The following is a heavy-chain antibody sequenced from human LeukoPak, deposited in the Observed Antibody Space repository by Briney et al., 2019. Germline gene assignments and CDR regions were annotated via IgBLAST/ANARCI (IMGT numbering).Heavy chain of an antibody. CDR2: IHSEGSTT. J-gene: IGHJ4*02. CDR3: ARDLSGSFYDSTY. D-gene: IGHD3-22*01. CDR1: GFSFSSYW. V-gene: IGHV3-74*01. Sequence: PGGSVRLSCAASGFSFSSYWMHWVRQAPGKGLVWVSRIHSEGSTTTYADSVKGRFTISRDNAKNSLFLQMNSLRAEDTAVYYCARDLSGSFYDSTYWGQGTLVTAS.